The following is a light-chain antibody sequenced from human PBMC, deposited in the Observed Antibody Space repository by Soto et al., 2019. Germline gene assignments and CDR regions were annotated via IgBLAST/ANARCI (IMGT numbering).Light chain of an antibody. V-gene: IGKV1-39*01. CDR2: AAS. Sequence: DIQMTQSPSSVSASVGDRVIITCRASETISTFLNWYQHKPGRAPKLLIYAASRLQSGVPSRFSGSGSGTDFTLTINGLQPEDFASYYCQQSYSLSPITFGQGTRLEIK. CDR1: ETISTF. J-gene: IGKJ5*01. CDR3: QQSYSLSPIT.